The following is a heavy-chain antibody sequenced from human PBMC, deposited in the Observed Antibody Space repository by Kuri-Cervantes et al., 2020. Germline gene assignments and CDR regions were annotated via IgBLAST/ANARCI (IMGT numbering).Heavy chain of an antibody. J-gene: IGHJ5*02. V-gene: IGHV1-18*01. D-gene: IGHD3-3*01. CDR3: ARGAKRITIFGVVIRSNWFDP. CDR1: GYTFSSYG. Sequence: ASVKVSCKASGYTFSSYGISWVRQAPGQGPEWMGWINPYNGNTNYAQKLQGRVTMTTDTSTSTAYMELRSLRSDDTAVYYCARGAKRITIFGVVIRSNWFDPWGQGTLVPSPQ. CDR2: INPYNGNT.